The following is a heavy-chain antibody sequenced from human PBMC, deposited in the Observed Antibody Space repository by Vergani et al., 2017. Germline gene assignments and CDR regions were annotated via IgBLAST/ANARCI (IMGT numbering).Heavy chain of an antibody. J-gene: IGHJ4*02. V-gene: IGHV3-48*01. CDR3: AELYGDDGYSPF. D-gene: IGHD5-18*01. Sequence: EVQLVESGGGLVQPGGSLRLSCAASGFTFSSYSMNWVRQAPGKGLEWVSYISSSSGSIYYADSVKGRFTISRDNAKNSLYLQMNSLRAEDTAIYYCAELYGDDGYSPFWGQGTLVTVSS. CDR2: ISSSSGSI. CDR1: GFTFSSYS.